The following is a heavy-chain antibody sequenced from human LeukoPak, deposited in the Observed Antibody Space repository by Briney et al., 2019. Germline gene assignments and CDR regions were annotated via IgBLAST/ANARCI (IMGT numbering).Heavy chain of an antibody. CDR3: ARDWGHYDNLDY. V-gene: IGHV3-74*01. CDR1: GFTFSRYW. Sequence: GGSLRLSCEGAGFTFSRYWMQWVRQAPGKGLVWVSRISSDGSSTTYADSVEGRHTISRDNAKNMLYLQMNSLRAEDTAVYYCARDWGHYDNLDYWGQVTLVTVSS. J-gene: IGHJ4*02. D-gene: IGHD3-16*01. CDR2: ISSDGSST.